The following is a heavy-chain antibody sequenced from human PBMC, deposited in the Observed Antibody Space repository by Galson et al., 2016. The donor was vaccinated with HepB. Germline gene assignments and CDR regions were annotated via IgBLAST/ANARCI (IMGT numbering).Heavy chain of an antibody. J-gene: IGHJ4*02. CDR1: GGTFNTYA. Sequence: SVKVSCKASGGTFNTYAMNWVRQAPGQGLEWLGNIIPISATTNYAQRFQDRVTINTDDSTSTAYLELSSLRSEDTAVNYCAYDRFGSGSYFDYWGQGSLVTVSS. CDR3: AYDRFGSGSYFDY. D-gene: IGHD3-10*01. CDR2: IIPISATT. V-gene: IGHV1-69*05.